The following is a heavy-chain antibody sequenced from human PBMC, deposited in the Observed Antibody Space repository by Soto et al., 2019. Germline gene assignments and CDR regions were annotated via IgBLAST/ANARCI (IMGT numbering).Heavy chain of an antibody. CDR1: GFTFDDFA. J-gene: IGHJ5*02. CDR2: ITWNGGRT. CDR3: AKGGSGAFIPAAGTDNWFDP. Sequence: EVHLVESGGGLAQPGRSLRLSCAASGFTFDDFAMYWVRQAPGKGLEWVSVITWNGGRTAYADSVKGRFTTSRDNAKNSLYLQMDSLRPEDTAFYYCAKGGSGAFIPAAGTDNWFDPWGQGTLVTVSS. D-gene: IGHD6-13*01. V-gene: IGHV3-9*01.